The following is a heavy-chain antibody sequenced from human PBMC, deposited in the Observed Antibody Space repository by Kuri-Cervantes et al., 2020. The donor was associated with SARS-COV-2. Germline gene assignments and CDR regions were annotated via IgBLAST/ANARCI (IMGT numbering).Heavy chain of an antibody. Sequence: AETLTLTCTVSGGSISSSSYYWGWIRQPPGKGLEWIGSIYYSGSTYYNPSLKSRVTISVDTSKNQFSLKLSSVTAADTAVYYCARVGVVIAIPDYWGQGTLVPSPQ. J-gene: IGHJ4*02. V-gene: IGHV4-39*07. CDR3: ARVGVVIAIPDY. CDR1: GGSISSSSYY. CDR2: IYYSGST. D-gene: IGHD2-21*01.